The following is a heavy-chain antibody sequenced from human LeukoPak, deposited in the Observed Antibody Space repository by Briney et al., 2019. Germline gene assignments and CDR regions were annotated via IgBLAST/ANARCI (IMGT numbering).Heavy chain of an antibody. CDR2: IYYSGST. CDR1: GGSISSGDYY. CDR3: ARVDVWFGYNFDY. D-gene: IGHD3-10*01. J-gene: IGHJ4*02. V-gene: IGHV4-30-4*01. Sequence: SQTLSLTCTVSGGSISSGDYYWGWIRQPPGRGLEWIVYIYYSGSTYYNPSLKSRITITVYTSKNQFSLKLSSVTAADTAVYYCARVDVWFGYNFDYWGQGTLVTVSS.